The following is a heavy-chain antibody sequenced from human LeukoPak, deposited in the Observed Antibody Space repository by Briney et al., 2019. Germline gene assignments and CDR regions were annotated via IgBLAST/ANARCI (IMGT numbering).Heavy chain of an antibody. CDR2: IISSGSTI. V-gene: IGHV3-48*03. Sequence: GGSLRLSCAASGFTFSSYEMNWVRQAPGKGLEWISYIISSGSTIYYADSVKGRFTISRENAKNSLYLQMNSLRAEDTAVYYCARESIAVAGAPFDYWGQGTLVTVSS. J-gene: IGHJ4*02. CDR1: GFTFSSYE. D-gene: IGHD6-19*01. CDR3: ARESIAVAGAPFDY.